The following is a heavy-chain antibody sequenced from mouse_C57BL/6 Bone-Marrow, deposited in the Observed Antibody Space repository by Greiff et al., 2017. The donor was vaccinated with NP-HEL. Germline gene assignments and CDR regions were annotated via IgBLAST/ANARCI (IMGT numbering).Heavy chain of an antibody. J-gene: IGHJ3*01. V-gene: IGHV5-17*01. CDR3: ATNYGSSPWFAY. D-gene: IGHD1-1*01. Sequence: EVQLKESGGGLVKPGGSLKLSCAASGFTFSDYGMHWVRQAPEKGLEWVAYISSGSSTIYYADTVKGRFTISRDNAKNTLFLQMTSLRSEDTAMYYCATNYGSSPWFAYWGQGTLVTVSA. CDR1: GFTFSDYG. CDR2: ISSGSSTI.